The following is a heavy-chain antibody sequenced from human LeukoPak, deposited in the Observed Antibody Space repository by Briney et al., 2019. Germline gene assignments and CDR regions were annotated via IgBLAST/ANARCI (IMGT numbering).Heavy chain of an antibody. CDR2: IYYSGST. CDR1: GGSISSGGYY. Sequence: SETLSLTCTVSGGSISSGGYYWSWIRQHPGKGLEWIGYIYYSGSTYYNPSLKSRVTISVDTSKNQFPLKLSSVTAADTAVYYCARGKYYGDYADYWGQGTLVTVSP. CDR3: ARGKYYGDYADY. V-gene: IGHV4-31*03. D-gene: IGHD4-17*01. J-gene: IGHJ4*02.